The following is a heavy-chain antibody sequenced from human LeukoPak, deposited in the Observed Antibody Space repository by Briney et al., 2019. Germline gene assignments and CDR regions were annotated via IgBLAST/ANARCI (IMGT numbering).Heavy chain of an antibody. V-gene: IGHV4-38-2*02. J-gene: IGHJ6*03. D-gene: IGHD4-11*01. CDR2: IYHSGST. CDR3: ARAFTGSNYVGYYYYMDV. Sequence: PSETLSLTCTVSGYSISSGYYWGWIRQPPGKGLEWIGSIYHSGSTYYNPSLKSRVTISVDTSKNQFSLKLSSVTATDTAVYYCARAFTGSNYVGYYYYMDVWGKGTTVTVSS. CDR1: GYSISSGYY.